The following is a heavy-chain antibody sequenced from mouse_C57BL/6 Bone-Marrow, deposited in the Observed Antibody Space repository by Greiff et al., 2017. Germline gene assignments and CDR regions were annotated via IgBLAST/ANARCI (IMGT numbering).Heavy chain of an antibody. CDR3: ARWYYYGSSYVGYYFDY. V-gene: IGHV1-63*01. J-gene: IGHJ2*01. CDR2: IYPGGGYT. D-gene: IGHD1-1*01. CDR1: GYTFTNYW. Sequence: QVQLQQSGAELVRPGTSVKMSCKASGYTFTNYWIGWAKQRPGHGLEWIGDIYPGGGYTKYNEKFKGKATLTAEKSYSTSDMQFSSLTSDDSAIYCCARWYYYGSSYVGYYFDYGGQGTTLTVSS.